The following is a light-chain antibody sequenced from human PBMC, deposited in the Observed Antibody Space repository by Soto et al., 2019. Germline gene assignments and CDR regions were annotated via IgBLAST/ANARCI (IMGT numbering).Light chain of an antibody. J-gene: IGLJ2*01. V-gene: IGLV1-36*01. CDR3: VTWDDSLNGPV. Sequence: QSVLTQPPSVSAAPRQRVTISCSGGSSNIGYNAVNWYQQLPGKAPKLLIYYDDLLPSGISDRFSGSKSGTSASLAISGLQSEAEADYYCVTWDDSLNGPVFGGGTKVTVL. CDR1: SSNIGYNA. CDR2: YDD.